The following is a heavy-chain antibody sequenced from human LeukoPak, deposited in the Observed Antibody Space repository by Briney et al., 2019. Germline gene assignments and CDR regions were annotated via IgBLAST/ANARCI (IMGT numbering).Heavy chain of an antibody. CDR1: GGSISGYH. CDR3: ARLVAVTGSVDYFDT. Sequence: SETLSLTCTVSGGSISGYHWTWIRRPPGKGLEWIGYIYYSGTTNYNPSLKSRVTMSVDTSNYQFPLKLSSVTAADTAVYYCARLVAVTGSVDYFDTWGQGTLVTVSS. J-gene: IGHJ4*02. D-gene: IGHD6-19*01. CDR2: IYYSGTT. V-gene: IGHV4-59*08.